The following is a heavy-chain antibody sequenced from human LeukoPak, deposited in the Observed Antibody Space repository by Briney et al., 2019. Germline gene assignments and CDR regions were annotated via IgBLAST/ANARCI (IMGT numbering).Heavy chain of an antibody. V-gene: IGHV4-31*03. Sequence: SETLSLTCTVSGGSISSGGYYWSWIHQHPGKRLEWIGYIYYSGSPSYNPSLKSRVSISVDTSKNQFSLKLSAVTAADTAVYYCARQGANQYYYYGMDVWGQGTTVTVSS. J-gene: IGHJ6*02. CDR2: IYYSGSP. CDR1: GGSISSGGYY. CDR3: ARQGANQYYYYGMDV.